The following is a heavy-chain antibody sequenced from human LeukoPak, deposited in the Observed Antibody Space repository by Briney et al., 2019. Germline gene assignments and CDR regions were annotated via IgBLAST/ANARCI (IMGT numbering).Heavy chain of an antibody. Sequence: GGSLRLSCAASGFTFSSYAMSWVRQAPGKGLEWVSSISSSSSYIYYADSVKGRFTISRDNAKNSLYLQMNSLGAEDTAVYYCARDLADFWSGYYGYFDYWGQGTLVTVSS. J-gene: IGHJ4*02. V-gene: IGHV3-21*01. CDR3: ARDLADFWSGYYGYFDY. CDR2: ISSSSSYI. D-gene: IGHD3-3*01. CDR1: GFTFSSYA.